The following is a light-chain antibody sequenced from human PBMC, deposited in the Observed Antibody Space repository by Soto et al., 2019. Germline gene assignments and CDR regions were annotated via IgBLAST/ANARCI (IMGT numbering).Light chain of an antibody. Sequence: QSALTQPASVSGSPGQSITISCTGTSSDVGGYNYVSWYQQHPGKAPKLMIYEVSNRPSGVSNRFSGSKSGNTASLTISGLQAEDEADYYSSAYTSSSTLVFGGGTK. CDR1: SSDVGGYNY. J-gene: IGLJ2*01. CDR2: EVS. CDR3: SAYTSSSTLV. V-gene: IGLV2-14*01.